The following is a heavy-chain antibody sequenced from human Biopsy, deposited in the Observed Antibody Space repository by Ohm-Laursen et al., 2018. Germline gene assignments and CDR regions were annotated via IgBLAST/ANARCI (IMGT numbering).Heavy chain of an antibody. CDR2: IHGDERSA. J-gene: IGHJ4*02. CDR1: RFTFNNYA. CDR3: TGDSGGLGDY. V-gene: IGHV3-74*03. D-gene: IGHD2-8*02. Sequence: GSLRLSCAASRFTFNNYAMHWVRQAPGKGLMWVSRIHGDERSATYAEPVKGRFTISRDNAKNTLHLQMNSLRAEDTAVYYCTGDSGGLGDYWGQGTLVTVSS.